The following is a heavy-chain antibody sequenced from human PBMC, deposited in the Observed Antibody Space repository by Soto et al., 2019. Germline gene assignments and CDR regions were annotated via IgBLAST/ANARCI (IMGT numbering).Heavy chain of an antibody. J-gene: IGHJ4*02. Sequence: QVQLVESGGGVVQPGRSLRLSCAASGFTFSSYGMHWVRQAPGKGLEWVAVIWYDGSNKYYADSVKGRFTISRDNSKNTLYLQMNSLRAEDTAVYYCARDGYCSGGSCYSVRVFDYWGQGTLVTVSS. D-gene: IGHD2-15*01. CDR2: IWYDGSNK. CDR1: GFTFSSYG. V-gene: IGHV3-33*01. CDR3: ARDGYCSGGSCYSVRVFDY.